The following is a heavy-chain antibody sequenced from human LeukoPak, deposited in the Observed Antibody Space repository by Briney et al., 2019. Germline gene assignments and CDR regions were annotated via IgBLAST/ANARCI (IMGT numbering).Heavy chain of an antibody. J-gene: IGHJ4*02. V-gene: IGHV4-59*01. CDR3: VRITQGTIDY. Sequence: SETLSLTCTVSGGSISSYYWGWIRLPPGKGLEWIGYISYSGSTTYIPSLKSRVTILVGTSKNQFSLKLSSVTAADTAVYYCVRITQGTIDYWGRGTLVTVSS. CDR1: GGSISSYY. D-gene: IGHD3-10*01. CDR2: ISYSGST.